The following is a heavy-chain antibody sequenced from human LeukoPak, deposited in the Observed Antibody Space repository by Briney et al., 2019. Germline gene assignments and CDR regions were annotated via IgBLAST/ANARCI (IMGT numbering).Heavy chain of an antibody. V-gene: IGHV3-30*04. J-gene: IGHJ4*02. CDR2: ISYDESNK. CDR1: GFTFSSYA. CDR3: ARGGGESSSGQLFDY. Sequence: GGSLRLSCAASGFTFSSYAMSWVRQAPGKGLEWVAIISYDESNKYYADSVKGRFTISRDNSKNTLYLQMNSLRADDTAVYYCARGGGESSSGQLFDYWGQGTLVTVSS. D-gene: IGHD6-19*01.